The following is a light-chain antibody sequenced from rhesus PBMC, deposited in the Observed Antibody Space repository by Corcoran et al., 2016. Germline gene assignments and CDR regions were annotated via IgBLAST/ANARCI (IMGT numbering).Light chain of an antibody. CDR1: QGINRE. V-gene: IGKV1-94*01. CDR2: GAS. CDR3: LQDYSTPWT. Sequence: DIQMTQSPSSLSASVGGRVTVTCRASQGINRELSWYQQKPAKAPRLLICGASILQTGVSSRFSVSGSGPDYSLTIPSLKPEDVATEYCLQDYSTPWTFGQGTKVEIK. J-gene: IGKJ1*01.